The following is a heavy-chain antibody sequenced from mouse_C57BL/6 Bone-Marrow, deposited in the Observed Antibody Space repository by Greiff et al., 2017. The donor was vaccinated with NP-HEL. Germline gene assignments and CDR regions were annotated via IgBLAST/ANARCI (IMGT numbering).Heavy chain of an antibody. D-gene: IGHD2-12*01. CDR1: GFSFTTYA. CDR2: IRSKSNNYAT. J-gene: IGHJ4*01. Sequence: EVQLVESGGGLVQPKGSLKLSCAASGFSFTTYAMNWVRQAPGQGLEWVARIRSKSNNYATYYADSVKDRFTISRDDSESMLYLQMNNLKTEDTAMYYCVRPYREFYAMDYWGQGTSVTVSS. CDR3: VRPYREFYAMDY. V-gene: IGHV10-1*01.